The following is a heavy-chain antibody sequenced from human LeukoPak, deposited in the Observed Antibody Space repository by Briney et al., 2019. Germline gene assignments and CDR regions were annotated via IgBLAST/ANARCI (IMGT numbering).Heavy chain of an antibody. CDR2: ISGSGGST. Sequence: GGSLRLSCAASGFTFSSYVMSWVRQAPGKGLEGVSAISGSGGSTYYADSVKGRFTISRDNSKNTLYLQMNSLRAEDTAVYYCAKKGSSSSSEGFWFDPWGQGTLVTVSS. CDR1: GFTFSSYV. V-gene: IGHV3-23*01. CDR3: AKKGSSSSSEGFWFDP. J-gene: IGHJ5*02. D-gene: IGHD6-6*01.